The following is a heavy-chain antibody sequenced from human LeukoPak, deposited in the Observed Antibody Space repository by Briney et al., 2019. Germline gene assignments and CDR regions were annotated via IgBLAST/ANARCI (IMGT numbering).Heavy chain of an antibody. CDR1: GGSISSYY. CDR3: ARHTGQPGRAFDY. Sequence: SETLSLTCTVSGGSISSYYWSWIRQPPGKGLEWIGYIYYSGSTNYNPSLKSRVTISVDTSKNQFSLKLSSVTAADTAVYYCARHTGQPGRAFDYWGQGTLVTVSS. J-gene: IGHJ4*02. D-gene: IGHD2-8*02. V-gene: IGHV4-59*08. CDR2: IYYSGST.